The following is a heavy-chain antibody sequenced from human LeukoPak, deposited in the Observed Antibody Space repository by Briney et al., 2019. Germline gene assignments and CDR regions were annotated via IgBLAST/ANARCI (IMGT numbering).Heavy chain of an antibody. D-gene: IGHD3-22*01. CDR3: ARDSPYYYDSSGYYDSWAYFDY. V-gene: IGHV3-30*04. CDR1: GFTFSSYA. Sequence: GGSLRLSCAASGFTFSSYAMHWVRQAPGKGLEWVAVISYDGSNKYYADSVKGRFTISRDNSKNTLYLKMNSLRAEDTAVYYCARDSPYYYDSSGYYDSWAYFDYWGQGTLVTVSS. J-gene: IGHJ4*02. CDR2: ISYDGSNK.